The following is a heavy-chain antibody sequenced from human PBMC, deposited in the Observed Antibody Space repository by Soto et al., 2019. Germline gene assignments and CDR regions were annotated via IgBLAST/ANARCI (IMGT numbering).Heavy chain of an antibody. D-gene: IGHD3-10*02. CDR1: CGSLSNFS. J-gene: IGHJ5*02. V-gene: IGHV4-59*08. CDR3: ASLFRGNWFDP. Sequence: SRTPSPPCPVSCGSLSNFSWGLIRQPPGKGLEWIGYIYYSGSTNYNPSLKSRVTISVDTSKNQFSLKLSSVTAADTAVYYCASLFRGNWFDPWGQGTLVTVSS. CDR2: IYYSGST.